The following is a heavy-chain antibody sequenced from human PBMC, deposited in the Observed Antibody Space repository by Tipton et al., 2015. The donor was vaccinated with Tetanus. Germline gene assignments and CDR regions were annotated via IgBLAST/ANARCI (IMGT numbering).Heavy chain of an antibody. CDR1: GGSFSGYY. V-gene: IGHV4-34*09. J-gene: IGHJ4*02. CDR2: VTHSGST. CDR3: ARSRLNPVPHIDL. D-gene: IGHD2-2*01. Sequence: TLSLTCGVYGGSFSGYYWTWIRQPPGKGLEGLGEVTHSGSTNYNPSLKSRLSISRDTSQNRFSLKVASVTAADTAMYQCARSRLNPVPHIDLWGQGTLVTVSS.